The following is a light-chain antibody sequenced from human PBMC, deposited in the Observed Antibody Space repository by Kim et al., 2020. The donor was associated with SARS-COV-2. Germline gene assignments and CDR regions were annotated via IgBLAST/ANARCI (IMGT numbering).Light chain of an antibody. CDR2: WAS. CDR1: QRIFYSSNNKNY. CDR3: QQYYKTPYT. Sequence: DIVMTQSPDSLAVSLGERATINCKSSQRIFYSSNNKNYLAWYQQKPGQSPKLLIYWASTRESGVPDRFSGSGSGTDFTLTISSLQAEDVALYYCQQYYKTPYTFGQGTKLDI. V-gene: IGKV4-1*01. J-gene: IGKJ2*01.